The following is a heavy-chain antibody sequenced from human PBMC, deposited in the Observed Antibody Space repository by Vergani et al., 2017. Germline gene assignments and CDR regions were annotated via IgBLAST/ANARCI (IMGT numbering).Heavy chain of an antibody. V-gene: IGHV4-59*11. CDR3: ARGSRIYDYSNYGWFDP. D-gene: IGHD4-11*01. CDR1: FDSIRNLY. CDR2: IHYSENT. J-gene: IGHJ5*02. Sequence: QVQLQESGPGLVKSSETLSLTCSVSFDSIRNLYCNWIRQPPGKGLEWIGSIHYSENTNYNPSLKTRVTISVDTSKNQFSLTLTSVTAADTAVYYCARGSRIYDYSNYGWFDPWGQGTLVTVSS.